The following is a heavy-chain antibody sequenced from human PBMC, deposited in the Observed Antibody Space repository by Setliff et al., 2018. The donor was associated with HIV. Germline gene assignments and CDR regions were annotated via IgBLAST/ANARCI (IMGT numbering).Heavy chain of an antibody. J-gene: IGHJ6*03. CDR3: ARYYYDRSGSSAPYYLMDV. D-gene: IGHD3-22*01. Sequence: SETLSLTCTVSGGSISSGNSYWGWIRQPPGKGLEWIGYIYYSGSTYYNPSLKSRVTISVDKSKNQFSLKLTSVTAADTAVYYCARYYYDRSGSSAPYYLMDVWGKGTTVTVSS. V-gene: IGHV4-30-4*08. CDR1: GGSISSGNSY. CDR2: IYYSGST.